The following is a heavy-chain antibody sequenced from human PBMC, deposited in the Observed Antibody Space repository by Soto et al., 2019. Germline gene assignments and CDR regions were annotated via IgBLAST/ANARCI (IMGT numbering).Heavy chain of an antibody. J-gene: IGHJ4*02. Sequence: SETLSLTCTVSGGSISSGDYYWSWIRQPPGKGLEWIGYIYYSGSTYYNPSLKSRVTISVDTSKNQFSLKLSSVTAADTAVYYCARASGSYRDFDYWGQGTLVTVSS. CDR3: ARASGSYRDFDY. V-gene: IGHV4-30-4*01. CDR1: GGSISSGDYY. D-gene: IGHD1-26*01. CDR2: IYYSGST.